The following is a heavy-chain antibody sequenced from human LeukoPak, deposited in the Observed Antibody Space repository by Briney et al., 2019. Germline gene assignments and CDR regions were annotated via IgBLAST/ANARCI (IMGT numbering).Heavy chain of an antibody. CDR3: ARDAVWSGYSYFDY. J-gene: IGHJ4*02. D-gene: IGHD3-3*01. Sequence: PSETLSLTCTVSGDSVSSGTYYWSWIRQPPGKGLEWIGYIYYSGSTNYNPSLKSRVTISVDTSKNQFSLKLSSVTAADTAVYYCARDAVWSGYSYFDYWGQGTLVTVSS. CDR1: GDSVSSGTYY. CDR2: IYYSGST. V-gene: IGHV4-61*01.